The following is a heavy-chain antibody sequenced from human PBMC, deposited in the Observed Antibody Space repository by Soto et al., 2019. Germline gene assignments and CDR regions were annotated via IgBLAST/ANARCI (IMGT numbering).Heavy chain of an antibody. D-gene: IGHD3-22*01. CDR2: ISSSSSYI. V-gene: IGHV3-21*01. CDR3: ARLPAYYDSSGYSN. Sequence: EVQLVESGGGLVKPGGSLRLSCAASGFTFSSYSMNWVRQAPGKGLEWVSSISSSSSYIYYADSVKGRFTISRDNAKNSLLREMNSLRAEDTAVYYCARLPAYYDSSGYSNWGQGTLVTVSS. CDR1: GFTFSSYS. J-gene: IGHJ4*02.